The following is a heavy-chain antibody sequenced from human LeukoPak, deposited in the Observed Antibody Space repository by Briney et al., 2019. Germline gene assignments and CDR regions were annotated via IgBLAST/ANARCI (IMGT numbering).Heavy chain of an antibody. CDR1: GGPISSYY. J-gene: IGHJ3*02. V-gene: IGHV4-34*01. Sequence: PAETLSLTCTVSGGPISSYYWSWIRQPPGKGLEWIGGINHSGSTHYNPSLKTRVTISVDTSKNQFSLTLSSVTAADTAVYYCARVRILRFLEWLLKDAFDIWGQGTMVTVSS. D-gene: IGHD3-3*01. CDR2: INHSGST. CDR3: ARVRILRFLEWLLKDAFDI.